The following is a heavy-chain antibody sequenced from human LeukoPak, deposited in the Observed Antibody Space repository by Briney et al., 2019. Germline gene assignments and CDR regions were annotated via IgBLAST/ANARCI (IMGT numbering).Heavy chain of an antibody. CDR3: ADSNGGVSNGLDV. CDR1: GDTFSIYA. Sequence: SVKVSYKASGDTFSIYAISWVTHPPGQGLEWMGGIIPIFGTANYAQKFQGRVTITADESTSTAYMELSSLRSEDTVVYDCADSNGGVSNGLDVWGKGTTVTVSS. D-gene: IGHD2-21*01. V-gene: IGHV1-69*13. J-gene: IGHJ6*04. CDR2: IIPIFGTA.